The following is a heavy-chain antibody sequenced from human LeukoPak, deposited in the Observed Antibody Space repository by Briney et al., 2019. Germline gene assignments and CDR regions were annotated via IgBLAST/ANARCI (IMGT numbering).Heavy chain of an antibody. J-gene: IGHJ4*02. Sequence: ASVKVSCKASGYTFTTYGITWVRQAPRQGLEWMGWISTYNGNTNYAQKLQGRVTMTTDTSTNTAYMELRSLRSDDTAVYYCARIEDTAMVNDYWGQGTLVTVSS. CDR2: ISTYNGNT. CDR1: GYTFTTYG. V-gene: IGHV1-18*01. D-gene: IGHD5-18*01. CDR3: ARIEDTAMVNDY.